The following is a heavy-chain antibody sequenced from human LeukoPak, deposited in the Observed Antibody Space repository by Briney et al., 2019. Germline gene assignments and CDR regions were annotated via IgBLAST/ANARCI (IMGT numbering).Heavy chain of an antibody. CDR3: VNQISGWVY. D-gene: IGHD6-19*01. CDR2: SGSNGGST. V-gene: IGHV3-64D*06. J-gene: IGHJ4*02. Sequence: GGSLRLSCSASGFTFSTLPMHWVRQTPGKGLEYVSGSGSNGGSTYYADSVKGRFTISRDNSKNTLYLQMSSLRPEDTAVYYCVNQISGWVYWGQGTLVTVSS. CDR1: GFTFSTLP.